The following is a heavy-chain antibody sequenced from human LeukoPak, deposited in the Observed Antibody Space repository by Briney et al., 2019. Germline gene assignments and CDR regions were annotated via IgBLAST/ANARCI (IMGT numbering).Heavy chain of an antibody. V-gene: IGHV3-53*01. CDR3: ARDLHPRLAGFFDY. CDR1: GFTVISNY. D-gene: IGHD3-3*02. Sequence: GGSLRLSCAASGFTVISNYMSWVRQAPGKGLEWVSVIYSGGNTYYADSVEGRFTISRDNSKNTLYLQMKTLKTEDTAVYYCARDLHPRLAGFFDYWGQGTLVTVSS. J-gene: IGHJ4*02. CDR2: IYSGGNT.